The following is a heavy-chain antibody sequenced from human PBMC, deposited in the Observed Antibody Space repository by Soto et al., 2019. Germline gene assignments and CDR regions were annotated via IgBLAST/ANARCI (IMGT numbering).Heavy chain of an antibody. CDR1: GGSFSGYY. CDR2: INRSGST. CDR3: ASRMGSGKYSFDN. J-gene: IGHJ4*02. Sequence: SETLSLTCALSGGSFSGYYWSWIRQSPGKGLEWIGEINRSGSTNYNPSLKSRVTLSIDTSRNQFSLQLTSVTAADTAVFFCASRMGSGKYSFDNWGRGTLVTVSS. V-gene: IGHV4-34*01. D-gene: IGHD2-8*01.